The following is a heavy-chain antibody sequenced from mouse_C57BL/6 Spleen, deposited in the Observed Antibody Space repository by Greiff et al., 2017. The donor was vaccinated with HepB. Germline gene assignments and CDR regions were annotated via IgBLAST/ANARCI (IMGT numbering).Heavy chain of an antibody. CDR1: DSEVFPIAY. D-gene: IGHD1-1*01. CDR2: ILPSIGRT. CDR3: ARPYYYGSSLYWYFDV. Sequence: QVQLQQSGSELRSPGSSVKLSCKDFDSEVFPIAYMSWVRQKPGHGFEWIGGILPSIGRTIYGEKFEDKATLDADTLSNTAYLELNSLTSEDSAIYYGARPYYYGSSLYWYFDVWGTGTTVTVSS. J-gene: IGHJ1*03. V-gene: IGHV15-2*01.